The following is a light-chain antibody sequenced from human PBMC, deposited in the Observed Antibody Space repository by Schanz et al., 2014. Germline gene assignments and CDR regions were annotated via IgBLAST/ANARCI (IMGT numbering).Light chain of an antibody. J-gene: IGLJ3*02. Sequence: QSALTQPASVSGSPGQSITISCTGTSSDVGGFNYVSWYQQYPNKAPQLVIFDVSHRPSGVSNRFSGSKSGNTASLAISGLQAEDEADYYCCSYTTSSTWLFGGGTKLTVL. V-gene: IGLV2-14*03. CDR1: SSDVGGFNY. CDR2: DVS. CDR3: CSYTTSSTWL.